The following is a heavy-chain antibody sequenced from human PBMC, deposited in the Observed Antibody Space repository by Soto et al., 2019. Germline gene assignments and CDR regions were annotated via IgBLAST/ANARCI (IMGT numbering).Heavy chain of an antibody. CDR2: IYDSGST. V-gene: IGHV4-59*01. CDR3: ARGYSSSSWFDP. J-gene: IGHJ5*02. CDR1: GASISSYY. D-gene: IGHD6-13*01. Sequence: ASETLSLTCTVSGASISSYYWSWIRQPPGKGLELIGYIYDSGSTHYNPSLKSRVTISVDTSKNQFSLKLSSVTAADTAVYYCARGYSSSSWFDPWGQGTLVTVSS.